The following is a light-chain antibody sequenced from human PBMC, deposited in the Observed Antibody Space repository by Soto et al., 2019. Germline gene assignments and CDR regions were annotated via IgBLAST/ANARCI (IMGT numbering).Light chain of an antibody. J-gene: IGKJ1*01. V-gene: IGKV3-20*01. CDR1: QSVSSTF. Sequence: EIVFTHSATTLALFSTVGAALSCRASQSVSSTFLAWYQHKPGRPPRLLIYGASTRATGIPARFSGSGSGTDFTLTISRLEPEDFATYYCQHYNSYSEAFGQGTKVDIK. CDR2: GAS. CDR3: QHYNSYSEA.